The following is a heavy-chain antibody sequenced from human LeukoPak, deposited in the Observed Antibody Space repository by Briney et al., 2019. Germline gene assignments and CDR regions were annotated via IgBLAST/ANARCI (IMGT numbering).Heavy chain of an antibody. CDR1: GYTFTGYD. Sequence: ASVKVSCKASGYTFTGYDLHWVRLAPGQGLEWMGWINPNSGGTNYAQKFQGRVTMTRDTSISTAYMELTRLTSDDTAVYYCATVVAVADYFDYWGQGTLVTVSS. J-gene: IGHJ4*02. CDR2: INPNSGGT. CDR3: ATVVAVADYFDY. D-gene: IGHD6-19*01. V-gene: IGHV1-2*02.